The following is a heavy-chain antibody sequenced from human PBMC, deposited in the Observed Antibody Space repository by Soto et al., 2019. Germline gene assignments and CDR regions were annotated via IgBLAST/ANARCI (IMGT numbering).Heavy chain of an antibody. CDR3: AHIDPEIVTVGGHGGFDY. V-gene: IGHV2-5*02. J-gene: IGHJ4*02. D-gene: IGHD5-12*01. Sequence: QITLKESGPPLVRPPQTLTLTCTFSGFSLTSGVGVGWIRQPPGKALEWIALIYWDDDKRYSPSLKNRLTITPDTSKTQVVLTMTSVGPVDTATYFCAHIDPEIVTVGGHGGFDYWGQGTLVTVSS. CDR1: GFSLTSGVG. CDR2: IYWDDDK.